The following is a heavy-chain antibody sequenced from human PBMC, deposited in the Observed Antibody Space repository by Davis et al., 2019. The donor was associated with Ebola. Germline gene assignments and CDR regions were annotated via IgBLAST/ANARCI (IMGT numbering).Heavy chain of an antibody. J-gene: IGHJ5*02. V-gene: IGHV1-2*02. CDR3: ARVLNWGPNWFDP. D-gene: IGHD7-27*01. CDR1: GYTFTGYY. Sequence: ASVKVSCKASGYTFTGYYMHWVRQAPGQGLEWMGWINPNSGGTNYAQKFQGRVTMTRDTSISTAYMELSRLRSDDTAVYYCARVLNWGPNWFDPWGQGTLVTVSS. CDR2: INPNSGGT.